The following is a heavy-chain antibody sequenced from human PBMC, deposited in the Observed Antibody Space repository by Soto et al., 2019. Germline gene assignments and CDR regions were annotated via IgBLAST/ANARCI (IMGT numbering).Heavy chain of an antibody. CDR3: ARELDGIDV. V-gene: IGHV3-23*01. J-gene: IGHJ6*02. CDR2: FSSSGSDT. CDR1: GFTFSSYA. Sequence: HPGGSLRLSCAASGFTFSSYAMSWVRQPPGKGLELVSSFSSSGSDTNYADSVKGRFTISRDNAKNSLYLQMNSLRVEDTAVYYCARELDGIDVWGQGTTVTSP.